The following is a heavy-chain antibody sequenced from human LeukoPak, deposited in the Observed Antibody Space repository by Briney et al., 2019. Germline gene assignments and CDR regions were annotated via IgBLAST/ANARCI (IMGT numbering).Heavy chain of an antibody. V-gene: IGHV2-5*01. J-gene: IGHJ4*02. CDR1: GFSLTTSGVG. CDR3: AHRGSGYYNY. D-gene: IGHD3-22*01. Sequence: SGPTLVKPTQTLSLTCTFSGFSLTTSGVGVAWIRQPPGKALEWLALIYWNDDKGYSPSLKSRLTITKDTSKNQVVLTMTNMDPVDTATYYCAHRGSGYYNYWGQGTLVTVSS. CDR2: IYWNDDK.